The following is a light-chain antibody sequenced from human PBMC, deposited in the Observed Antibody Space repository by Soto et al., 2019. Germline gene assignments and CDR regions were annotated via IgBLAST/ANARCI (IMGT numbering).Light chain of an antibody. CDR3: QQYGRSPRYT. CDR1: QSVSSSY. J-gene: IGKJ2*01. CDR2: GAS. V-gene: IGKV3-20*01. Sequence: EIVLTQSPGTLSLSPGERATLSCRASQSVSSSYLAWYQQKPGQAPRLLIYGASSRATGIPDRFSGSGSGTDITLNISTLEPAAFAVYYCQQYGRSPRYTFGQGTKLEIK.